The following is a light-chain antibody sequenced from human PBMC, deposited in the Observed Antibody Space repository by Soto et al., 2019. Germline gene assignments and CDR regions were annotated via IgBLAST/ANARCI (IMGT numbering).Light chain of an antibody. CDR1: QSVLYSSNNKNY. V-gene: IGKV4-1*01. CDR3: QQRDSWPIT. Sequence: DLVLTQSPDSLAVSLGERATINCKSSQSVLYSSNNKNYLAWYQQKPGQPPKLLIYWASTRESGVPDRFSGSGSGTDFTLTINSLEPDDFAVYYCQQRDSWPITFGQGTRLEIK. J-gene: IGKJ5*01. CDR2: WAS.